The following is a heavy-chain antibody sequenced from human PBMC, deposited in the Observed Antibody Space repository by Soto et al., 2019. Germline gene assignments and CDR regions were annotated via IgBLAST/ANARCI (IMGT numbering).Heavy chain of an antibody. CDR3: AGAWIQTRYFDL. Sequence: QVQLQESGPGLVKPSQTLSLTCTLSGGSIGNGGYYWSWIRQHPGKGLEWIGYIYYSGSTYYNPSLKSRVTISVDTSKNQVSLKLSSMTAADTAVYYCAGAWIQTRYFDLWGRGTLVTVSS. J-gene: IGHJ2*01. CDR2: IYYSGST. V-gene: IGHV4-31*03. CDR1: GGSIGNGGYY. D-gene: IGHD5-18*01.